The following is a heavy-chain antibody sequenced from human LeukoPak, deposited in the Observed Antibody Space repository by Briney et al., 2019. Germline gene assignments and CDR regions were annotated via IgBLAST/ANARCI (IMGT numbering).Heavy chain of an antibody. CDR3: ARVPWGIAAAGSSFDY. D-gene: IGHD6-13*01. V-gene: IGHV1-8*01. CDR2: MNPNSGNT. CDR1: GYTFTSYD. Sequence: ASVKVSCRASGYTFTSYDINWVRRATGQGLEWMRWMNPNSGNTGYAQKFQGRVTMTRNTSISTAYMELSSLRSEDTAVYYCARVPWGIAAAGSSFDYWGQGTLVTVSS. J-gene: IGHJ4*02.